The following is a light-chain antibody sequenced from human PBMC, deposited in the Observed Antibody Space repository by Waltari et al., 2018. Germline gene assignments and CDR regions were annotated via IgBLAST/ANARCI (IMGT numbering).Light chain of an antibody. Sequence: EIVLTQSPATLSLSPGDRATLSCRASQSVGTYLAWYQQKPGQAPRLLIYGASARPTDTPPRFSGSGSGTDFTLTITSLEPEDFGVYYCQQRNDWPPLTFGQGTRLDI. CDR2: GAS. CDR1: QSVGTY. J-gene: IGKJ5*01. V-gene: IGKV3-11*01. CDR3: QQRNDWPPLT.